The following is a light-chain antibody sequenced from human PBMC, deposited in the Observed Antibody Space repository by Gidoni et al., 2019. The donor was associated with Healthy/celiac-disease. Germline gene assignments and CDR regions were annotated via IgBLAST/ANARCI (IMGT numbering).Light chain of an antibody. Sequence: DIQMTESPSSVSASVGDRVTITCRASQDIRRCLAWYPQKPGKAPNLLISATSILHRGVPSRFIGSKSGTDFTLTIISLQPEDFATYYCQQATTFPLTFXGXTKVEIK. V-gene: IGKV1-12*01. J-gene: IGKJ4*01. CDR2: ATS. CDR3: QQATTFPLT. CDR1: QDIRRC.